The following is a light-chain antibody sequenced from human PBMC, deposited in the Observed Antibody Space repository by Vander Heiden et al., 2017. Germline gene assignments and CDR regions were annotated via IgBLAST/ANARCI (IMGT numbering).Light chain of an antibody. V-gene: IGKV2-28*01. CDR3: MQALQTPLT. CDR2: WGS. CDR1: QSLLHSNAYNY. J-gene: IGKJ4*01. Sequence: IVLTQSPLSLPVTPAEPASISCSSSQSLLHSNAYNYLDWFLQKPGQSPQLLIYWGSNRASGVPDRFSGSGSGTDFTLKISRVEAEDVGVYYCMQALQTPLTFGGGTKVEIK.